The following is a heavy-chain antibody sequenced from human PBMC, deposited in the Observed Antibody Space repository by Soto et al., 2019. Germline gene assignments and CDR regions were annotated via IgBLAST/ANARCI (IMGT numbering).Heavy chain of an antibody. V-gene: IGHV1-46*01. J-gene: IGHJ3*02. CDR2: INPSGGST. Sequence: QVQLVQSGAEVRKPGASVKVSCKASGYTFTSHYIHWVRQAPGQGLEWMGVINPSGGSTSYADKFQGRVTMTMDTSTSTVYMDLSSRRSGDTALYYCARDQVPNASRLGDAFDIWGQGTMVTVSS. D-gene: IGHD6-6*01. CDR3: ARDQVPNASRLGDAFDI. CDR1: GYTFTSHY.